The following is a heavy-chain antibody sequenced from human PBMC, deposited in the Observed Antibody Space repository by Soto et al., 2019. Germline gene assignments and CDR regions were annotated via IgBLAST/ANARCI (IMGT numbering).Heavy chain of an antibody. CDR1: GESFSNHY. CDR3: ARGVVYRDVGLAYGMDV. Sequence: SETLSLTCAVYGESFSNHYWTWIRQSPGKGLEWVGEINYSGSTRYNWSLGSRVTISVDTSKNQFSLMVTSVTAEDTAVYYCARGVVYRDVGLAYGMDVWGQGTTVTVSS. D-gene: IGHD3-22*01. V-gene: IGHV4-34*01. J-gene: IGHJ6*02. CDR2: INYSGST.